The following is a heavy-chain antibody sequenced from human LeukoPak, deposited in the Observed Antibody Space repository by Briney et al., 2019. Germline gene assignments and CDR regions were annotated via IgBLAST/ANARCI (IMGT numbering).Heavy chain of an antibody. CDR3: ARWPHGDYYFDY. J-gene: IGHJ4*02. D-gene: IGHD3-10*01. Sequence: GGSLRLSCAASGFTFSSYAMHWVRQAPGKGLEWVAVISYDGGNKYYADSVKGRFTISRGNSKNTLYLQMNSLRAEDTAVYYCARWPHGDYYFDYWGQGTLVTVSS. CDR2: ISYDGGNK. V-gene: IGHV3-30*04. CDR1: GFTFSSYA.